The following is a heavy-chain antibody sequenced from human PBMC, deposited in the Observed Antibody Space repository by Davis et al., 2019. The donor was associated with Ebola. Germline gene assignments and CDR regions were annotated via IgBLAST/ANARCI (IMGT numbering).Heavy chain of an antibody. V-gene: IGHV4-39*01. Sequence: SETLSLTCTVSGGSISTSSYYWGWIRQPPAKGPEWIGSIYYSGSTYYNPSLKSRVTISIDTSKNQFSLRLSSVTAADTAVYYCARLGVWYQLLAGWFDPWGQGTLVTVSS. J-gene: IGHJ5*02. CDR3: ARLGVWYQLLAGWFDP. CDR2: IYYSGST. D-gene: IGHD2-2*01. CDR1: GGSISTSSYY.